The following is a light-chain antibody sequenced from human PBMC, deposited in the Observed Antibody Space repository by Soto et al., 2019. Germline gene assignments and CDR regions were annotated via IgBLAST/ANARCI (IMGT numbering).Light chain of an antibody. Sequence: AIQVTQSPSSLSASVGDRVTITCRTSQGIRSALGWYQQKPGKVPKLLIYAASTLQSGVPSRFSGSGSGRDFTLTISSLQPEDFATYYCQQANGFPHTFGQGTRLDIK. J-gene: IGKJ2*01. CDR3: QQANGFPHT. CDR2: AAS. V-gene: IGKV1-13*02. CDR1: QGIRSA.